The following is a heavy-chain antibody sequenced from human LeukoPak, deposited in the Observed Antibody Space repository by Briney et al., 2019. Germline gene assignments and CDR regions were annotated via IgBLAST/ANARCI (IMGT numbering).Heavy chain of an antibody. CDR1: GYTFTGYY. D-gene: IGHD2-2*01. V-gene: IGHV1-2*06. Sequence: GASVKVSCKASGYTFTGYYMHWVRQAPGQGLEWMGRINPNSGGTNYAQKFQGRVTITTDESTSTAYMELSSLRSEDTAVYYCARESVVPAAIYGSTVYYYYMDVWGKGTTVTVSS. CDR2: INPNSGGT. CDR3: ARESVVPAAIYGSTVYYYYMDV. J-gene: IGHJ6*03.